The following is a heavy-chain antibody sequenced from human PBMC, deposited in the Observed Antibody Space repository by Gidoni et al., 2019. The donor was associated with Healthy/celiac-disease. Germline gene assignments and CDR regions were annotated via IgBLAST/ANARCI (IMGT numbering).Heavy chain of an antibody. CDR3: ANSVVTMVRGVIQQEPFDY. J-gene: IGHJ4*02. CDR2: ISGSGGST. Sequence: EVQLLESGGGLVQPGGSLRLSCAASGFTFSSYAMSWVRQAPGKGLEWVSAISGSGGSTYYADSVKGRFTISRDNSKNTLYLQMNSLRAEDTAVYYCANSVVTMVRGVIQQEPFDYWGQGTLVTVSS. CDR1: GFTFSSYA. D-gene: IGHD3-10*01. V-gene: IGHV3-23*01.